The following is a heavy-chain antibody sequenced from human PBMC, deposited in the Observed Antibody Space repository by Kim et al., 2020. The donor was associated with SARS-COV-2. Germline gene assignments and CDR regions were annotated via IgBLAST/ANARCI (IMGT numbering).Heavy chain of an antibody. Sequence: GGSLRLSCAASGFTFSSYAMHWVHQAPGKGLEWVAVISYDGSNKYYADSVKGRFTISRDNSKNTLYLQMNSLRAEDTAVYYCARDRSLPPLLWFGELYSVGGMDVWGQGTTVTVSS. D-gene: IGHD3-10*01. CDR2: ISYDGSNK. CDR3: ARDRSLPPLLWFGELYSVGGMDV. J-gene: IGHJ6*02. V-gene: IGHV3-30*04. CDR1: GFTFSSYA.